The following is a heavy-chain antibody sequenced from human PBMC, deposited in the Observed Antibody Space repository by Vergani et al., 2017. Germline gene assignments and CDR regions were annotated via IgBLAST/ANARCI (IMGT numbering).Heavy chain of an antibody. D-gene: IGHD3-10*01. V-gene: IGHV1-69-2*01. CDR1: GYTFTDYY. J-gene: IGHJ4*02. CDR2: VDPEHGET. Sequence: EVQLVQSGAEVKKPGATVKISCKVSGYTFTDYYMHWVQQAPGKGLEWMGLVDPEHGETTYAEKFQGRITLTADTSLNTAYMELSSLRSEDTAIYYCATIEAMVRRVAEPWPADYWGQGTLVTVSS. CDR3: ATIEAMVRRVAEPWPADY.